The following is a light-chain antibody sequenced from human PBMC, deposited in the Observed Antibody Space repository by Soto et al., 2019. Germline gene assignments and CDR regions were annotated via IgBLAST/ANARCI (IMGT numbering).Light chain of an antibody. CDR2: GAY. Sequence: EIVMTQSPATLSVSPGERATLSCRASQSVSSNLAWYQQKPGQAPRLLIYGAYTRATGSPSRFSGSGSGTEFTLTISSLQSEDVAVYYCQQYNNWPYTFGQGTKLEIK. V-gene: IGKV3-15*01. CDR3: QQYNNWPYT. CDR1: QSVSSN. J-gene: IGKJ2*01.